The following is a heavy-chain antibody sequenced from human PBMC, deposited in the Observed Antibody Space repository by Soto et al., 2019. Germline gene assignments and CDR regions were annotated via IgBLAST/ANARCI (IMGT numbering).Heavy chain of an antibody. J-gene: IGHJ6*03. CDR2: IRSKANSYAT. CDR1: GFTFSGSA. V-gene: IGHV3-73*01. CDR3: TTTSPFWSGYPKKTYYYYYMDV. D-gene: IGHD3-3*01. Sequence: GGSLRLSCAASGFTFSGSAMHWVRQASGKGLEWVGRIRSKANSYATAYAASVKGRFTISRDDSKNKAYLQMNSLKTEDTAVYYCTTTSPFWSGYPKKTYYYYYMDVWGKGTTVTVSS.